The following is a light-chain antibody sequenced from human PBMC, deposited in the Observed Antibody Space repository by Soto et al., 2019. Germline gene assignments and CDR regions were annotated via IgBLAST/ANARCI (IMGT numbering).Light chain of an antibody. V-gene: IGKV4-1*01. CDR1: QSVLYSSNNKNY. CDR2: WAS. CDR3: QQYYSTPLT. J-gene: IGKJ4*01. Sequence: DIVMTQSPDSLAVSLGERATINCKSSQSVLYSSNNKNYFAWYQQQPGQPPKLLIYWASTRESGVPDRFSGSGSWTDFTLTISSLQAEDVAVYYCQQYYSTPLTFGGGTKVEIK.